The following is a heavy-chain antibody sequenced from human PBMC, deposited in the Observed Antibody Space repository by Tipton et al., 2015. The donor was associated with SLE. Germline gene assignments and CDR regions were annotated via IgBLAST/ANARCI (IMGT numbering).Heavy chain of an antibody. Sequence: SLTCTVSGGSISSGSYYWSWIRQPAGKGLEWVGRIYTSGSTNYNPSLKSRVTMSVDTSKTQFSLKLGSLTAADTAVYYCARVVTVGAAHYYDIDVWGQGTRVTVSS. D-gene: IGHD2-21*02. J-gene: IGHJ6*02. CDR2: IYTSGST. CDR3: ARVVTVGAAHYYDIDV. V-gene: IGHV4-61*02. CDR1: GGSISSGSYY.